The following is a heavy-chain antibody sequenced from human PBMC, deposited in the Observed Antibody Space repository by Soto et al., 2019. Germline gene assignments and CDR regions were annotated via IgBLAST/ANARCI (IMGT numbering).Heavy chain of an antibody. CDR1: GFTFSDYY. Sequence: PGGSLRLSCAASGFTFSDYYMSWIRQAPGKGLEWVSYISSSGSTIYYADSVKGRFTISRDNAKNSLYLQMNSLRAEDTAVYYCARRGSSDYYYYYGMDVWGQGTTVTVSS. D-gene: IGHD6-6*01. CDR2: ISSSGSTI. V-gene: IGHV3-11*01. J-gene: IGHJ6*02. CDR3: ARRGSSDYYYYYGMDV.